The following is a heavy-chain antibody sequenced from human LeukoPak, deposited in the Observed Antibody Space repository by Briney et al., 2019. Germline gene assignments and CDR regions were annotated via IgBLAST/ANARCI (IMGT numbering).Heavy chain of an antibody. V-gene: IGHV4-34*01. D-gene: IGHD3-10*01. CDR2: INHSGST. J-gene: IGHJ4*02. Sequence: PSETLSLTCAVYGGSFSGYYWSWIRQPPGKGLEWIGEINHSGSTNYNPSLKSRVTISVDTSKNQFSLKLSSVTAADTAVYYCARGGFSGSYPPSDYWGQGTLVTVSS. CDR3: ARGGFSGSYPPSDY. CDR1: GGSFSGYY.